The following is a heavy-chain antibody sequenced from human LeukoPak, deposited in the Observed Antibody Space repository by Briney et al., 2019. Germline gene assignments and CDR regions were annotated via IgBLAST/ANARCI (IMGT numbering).Heavy chain of an antibody. D-gene: IGHD3-22*01. CDR1: GFSLSSTGVA. V-gene: IGHV2-5*02. Sequence: GSGPTLVKPTQTLTLTCTLSGFSLSSTGVAVGWVRQPPGKALDWLGIINGDDDRHYSPSLTSRLTITKDTSRTQVVLTMTNVDPVDTATYYCALQPFYDSSGYYNPTLWFWGQGSLVTVSS. CDR2: INGDDDR. CDR3: ALQPFYDSSGYYNPTLWF. J-gene: IGHJ4*02.